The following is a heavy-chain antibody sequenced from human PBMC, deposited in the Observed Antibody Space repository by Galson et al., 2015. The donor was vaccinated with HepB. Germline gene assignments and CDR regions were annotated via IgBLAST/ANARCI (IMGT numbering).Heavy chain of an antibody. J-gene: IGHJ4*02. CDR2: ISGNGGRT. CDR1: GFSFSSYA. V-gene: IGHV3-23*01. Sequence: SLRLSCAASGFSFSSYAMSWVRQAPGQGLEWVSSISGNGGRTHYADSVKGRFTIPRENSKNTLSLQMNSLRAEDTAIYYCTKVAYTSGWGPFDYWGQGTLVTVSS. D-gene: IGHD6-19*01. CDR3: TKVAYTSGWGPFDY.